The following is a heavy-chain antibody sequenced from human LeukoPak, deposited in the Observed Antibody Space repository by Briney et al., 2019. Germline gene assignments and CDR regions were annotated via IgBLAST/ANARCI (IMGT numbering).Heavy chain of an antibody. J-gene: IGHJ4*02. V-gene: IGHV3-21*01. CDR3: ARDWDDILTGQFN. CDR2: ISSTSSYI. D-gene: IGHD3-9*01. CDR1: GFTFSSHR. Sequence: GGSLRLSCAASGFTFSSHRMNWVRQAPGKGLEWVSSISSTSSYIYYADSVKGRFTISRDNAKNSLYLQMNSLRAEDTAVYYCARDWDDILTGQFNWGQGTLVTVSS.